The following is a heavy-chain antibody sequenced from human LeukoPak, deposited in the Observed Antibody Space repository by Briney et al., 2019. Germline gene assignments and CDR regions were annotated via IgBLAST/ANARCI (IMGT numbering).Heavy chain of an antibody. CDR2: ISSNGGST. D-gene: IGHD6-19*01. V-gene: IGHV3-64D*06. CDR1: GFTFSSYA. Sequence: PGGSLRLSCSASGFTFSSYAMHWVRPAPGKGLEYVSAISSNGGSTYYADSVKGRFTISRDNSKNTLYLQMSSLRAEDTAVYYCVKDSEGYSSGWTYFDYWGQGTLVTVSS. J-gene: IGHJ4*02. CDR3: VKDSEGYSSGWTYFDY.